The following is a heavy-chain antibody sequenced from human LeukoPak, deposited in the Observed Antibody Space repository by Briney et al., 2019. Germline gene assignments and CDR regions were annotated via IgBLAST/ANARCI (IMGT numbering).Heavy chain of an antibody. J-gene: IGHJ5*02. CDR3: ARDWDAMNNCFDP. D-gene: IGHD1-26*01. V-gene: IGHV1-18*01. CDR2: ISTNSDIR. Sequence: ASVKVSCKASGYTFTNYGISWVRQAPGQGLEWMGWISTNSDIRTYAHTLQGRFTMTTDTATTTAYMELNNLTFDDTAVYYCARDWDAMNNCFDPWGQGTPVTVSS. CDR1: GYTFTNYG.